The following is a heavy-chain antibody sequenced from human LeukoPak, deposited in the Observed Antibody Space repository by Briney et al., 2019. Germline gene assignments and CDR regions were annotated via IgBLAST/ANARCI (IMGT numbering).Heavy chain of an antibody. CDR1: GASISSYY. V-gene: IGHV4-59*01. CDR3: ARSDGVYSSGWYMDY. D-gene: IGHD6-19*01. CDR2: IYYSGNT. Sequence: SETLSLTCTVSGASISSYYWSWIRQPPGKGLEWIGYIYYSGNTNYNPSLKSRVTISVDTSKNQFSLKLSSVTAADTAVYYCARSDGVYSSGWYMDYWGQGTLVTVSS. J-gene: IGHJ4*02.